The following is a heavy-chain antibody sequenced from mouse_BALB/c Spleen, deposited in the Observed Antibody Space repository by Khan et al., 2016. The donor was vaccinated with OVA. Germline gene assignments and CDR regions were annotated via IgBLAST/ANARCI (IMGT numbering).Heavy chain of an antibody. CDR1: GFSLTNYG. Sequence: QMQLEESGPGLVAPSQSLSITCTISGFSLTNYGVHWVRQPPGKGLEWLVVIWSDGSTTYNSALKSRLTITKDNSKSQVFLKMNSLQSEDTDVYFCARQPYYHYNIMDYWGQGTSVTVSS. V-gene: IGHV2-6-1*01. D-gene: IGHD2-10*01. CDR3: ARQPYYHYNIMDY. CDR2: IWSDGST. J-gene: IGHJ4*01.